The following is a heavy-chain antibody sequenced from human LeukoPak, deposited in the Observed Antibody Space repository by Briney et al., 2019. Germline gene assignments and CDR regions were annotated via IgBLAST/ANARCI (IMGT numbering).Heavy chain of an antibody. CDR2: ISAYNGNT. J-gene: IGHJ4*02. D-gene: IGHD6-13*01. V-gene: IGHV1-18*01. CDR3: ARDLRGVIRLYSSSSTRHGY. Sequence: ASVKVSCKASGYTFTSYGISWVRQAPGQGLEWMGWISAYNGNTNYAQKLQGRVTMTTDTSTSTAYAELRSLRSDDTAVYYCARDLRGVIRLYSSSSTRHGYWGQGTLVTVSS. CDR1: GYTFTSYG.